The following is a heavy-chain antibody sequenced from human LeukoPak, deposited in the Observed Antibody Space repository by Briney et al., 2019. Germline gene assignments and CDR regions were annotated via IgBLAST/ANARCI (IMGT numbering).Heavy chain of an antibody. CDR1: GFTFSTYG. D-gene: IGHD1-14*01. CDR3: TRRDGHRDY. J-gene: IGHJ4*02. CDR2: IRSKANSYAT. V-gene: IGHV3-73*01. Sequence: GGSLRLSCAASGFTFSTYGMHWVRQASGKGLEWVGRIRSKANSYATAYAASVKGRFTISRDDSKNTAYLQMNSLKTEDTAVYYCTRRDGHRDYWGQGTLVTVSS.